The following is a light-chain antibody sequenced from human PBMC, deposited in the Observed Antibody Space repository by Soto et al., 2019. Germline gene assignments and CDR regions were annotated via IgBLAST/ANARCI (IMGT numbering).Light chain of an antibody. CDR3: QVWDSISDHVV. CDR1: DIGRKS. J-gene: IGLJ2*01. V-gene: IGLV3-21*02. Sequence: SYELTQPPSVSVAPGQTAKITCGGNDIGRKSVHWYQQKPGQAPVLVAYDDSDRPSGIPERFSGSNSGNTATLTISRVEAGDEADYYCQVWDSISDHVVFGGGTQLTVL. CDR2: DDS.